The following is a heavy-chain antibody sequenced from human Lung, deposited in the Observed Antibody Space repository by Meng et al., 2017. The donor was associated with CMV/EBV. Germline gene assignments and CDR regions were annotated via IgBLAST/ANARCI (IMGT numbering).Heavy chain of an antibody. D-gene: IGHD6-19*01. CDR2: VNPVSDDT. V-gene: IGHV1-2*02. J-gene: IGHJ4*01. CDR3: AKSSDNGWSS. CDR1: GYTFSGFY. Sequence: VQLVQSGAEGKRPGASVKISCQASGYTFSGFYMNWARQAPGHGLGWLGRVNPVSDDTHYAQKFVGRLTVTRGATINTAFMELTSLRPDDTAVYYCAKSSDNGWSSWGPGTLVTVSS.